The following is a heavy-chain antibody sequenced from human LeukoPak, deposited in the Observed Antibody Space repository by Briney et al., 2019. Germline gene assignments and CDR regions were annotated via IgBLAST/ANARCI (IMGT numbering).Heavy chain of an antibody. J-gene: IGHJ4*02. D-gene: IGHD6-13*01. Sequence: SVKVSCKAPGGTFSSYAISWVRQAPGQGLEWMGRIIPIFGTANYAQKFQGRVTITTDESTSTAYMELSSLRSEDTAVYYCARGRIAAAGPYDYWGQGTLVTVSS. CDR1: GGTFSSYA. CDR2: IIPIFGTA. CDR3: ARGRIAAAGPYDY. V-gene: IGHV1-69*05.